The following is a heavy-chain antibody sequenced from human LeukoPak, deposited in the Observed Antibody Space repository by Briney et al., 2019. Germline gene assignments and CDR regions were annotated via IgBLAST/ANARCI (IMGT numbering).Heavy chain of an antibody. J-gene: IGHJ3*02. CDR1: GYTFTSYG. D-gene: IGHD6-19*01. CDR2: ISAHNGNT. V-gene: IGHV1-18*01. Sequence: ASVKVSCKASGYTFTSYGISWVRQAPGQGLEWMGWISAHNGNTNYAQKLQGRVTMTTDTSTSTAYMELRSLRSDDTAVYYCARQAFDSSGWYPIGAFDIWGQGTMVTVSS. CDR3: ARQAFDSSGWYPIGAFDI.